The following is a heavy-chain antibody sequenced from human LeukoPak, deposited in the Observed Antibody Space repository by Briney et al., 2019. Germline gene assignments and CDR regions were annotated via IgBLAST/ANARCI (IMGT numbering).Heavy chain of an antibody. J-gene: IGHJ5*02. CDR1: GFTFSSYA. V-gene: IGHV3-23*01. CDR3: AKDRTSFDYDFWSRGWFDP. Sequence: QAGGSLRLSCAASGFTFSSYAMSWVRQAPGKGLEWVSAISGSGGSTYYADSVKGRFTISRDNSKNTLYLQMNSLRAEDTAVYYCAKDRTSFDYDFWSRGWFDPWGQGTLVTVSS. D-gene: IGHD3-3*01. CDR2: ISGSGGST.